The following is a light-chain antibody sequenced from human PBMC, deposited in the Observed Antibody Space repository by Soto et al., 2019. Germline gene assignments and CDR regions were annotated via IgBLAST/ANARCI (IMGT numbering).Light chain of an antibody. CDR3: HQYGSSPFT. CDR2: GAS. Sequence: EIVMTQSPATLSVSPGERATLSCRASQSVSSNLAWYQQIPGQAPRLLIYGASTRATGIPARFSGSGSGTEFTLTISSLQSEDFAVYYCHQYGSSPFTFGPGTKVDIK. V-gene: IGKV3-15*01. J-gene: IGKJ3*01. CDR1: QSVSSN.